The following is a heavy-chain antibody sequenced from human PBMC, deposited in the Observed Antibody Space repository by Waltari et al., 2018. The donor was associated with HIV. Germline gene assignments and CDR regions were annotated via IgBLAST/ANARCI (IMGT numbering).Heavy chain of an antibody. CDR1: GGSISSSSYY. D-gene: IGHD1-7*01. CDR3: ARLKYNWNYGTSGDY. V-gene: IGHV4-39*01. J-gene: IGHJ4*02. CDR2: IYYSGST. Sequence: QLQLQESGPGLVKPSETLSLTCTVSGGSISSSSYYWGWIRQPPGKGLEWIGSIYYSGSTYYNPSLKSRVTISVDTSKNQFSLKLSSVTAADTAVYYCARLKYNWNYGTSGDYWGQGTLVTVSS.